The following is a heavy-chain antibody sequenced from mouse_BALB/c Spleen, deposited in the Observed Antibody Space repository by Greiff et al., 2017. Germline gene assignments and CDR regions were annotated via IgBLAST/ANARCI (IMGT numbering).Heavy chain of an antibody. CDR2: ISSGGST. CDR3: ARRNYDYDVFDY. D-gene: IGHD2-4*01. J-gene: IGHJ2*01. CDR1: GFTFSSYA. Sequence: EVQGVESGGGLVRPGGSLKLSCAASGFTFSSYAMSWVRQTPEKRLEWVASISSGGSTYYPDSVKGRFTISRDNARNILYLQMSSLRSEDTAMYYCARRNYDYDVFDYWGQGTTLTVSS. V-gene: IGHV5-6-5*01.